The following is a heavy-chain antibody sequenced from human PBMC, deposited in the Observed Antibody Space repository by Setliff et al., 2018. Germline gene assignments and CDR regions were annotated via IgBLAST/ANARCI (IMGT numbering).Heavy chain of an antibody. Sequence: ASVKVSCKASGYTFTGYYLHWVRQAPGQGLEWMEIIDPSADYTNYAQKFQGRVTMTKDTSTTTVYLELSSLRSEDTALYYCARAPLESGYYYGQGHYFDNWGQGTLVTVSS. CDR3: ARAPLESGYYYGQGHYFDN. CDR1: GYTFTGYY. V-gene: IGHV1-46*01. J-gene: IGHJ4*02. D-gene: IGHD5-18*01. CDR2: IDPSADYT.